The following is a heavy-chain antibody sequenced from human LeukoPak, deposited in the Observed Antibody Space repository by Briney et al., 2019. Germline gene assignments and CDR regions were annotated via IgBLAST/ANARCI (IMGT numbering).Heavy chain of an antibody. V-gene: IGHV1-2*02. Sequence: ASVKVSCKASGYTFTGYYMHWVRQAPGQGLEWMGWINPNSGGTNYAQKFQGRVTMTRDTSISTAYMELSRLRSDDTAVYYCASATVTTGYYYGMDVWGQGTTVAVSS. J-gene: IGHJ6*02. D-gene: IGHD4-11*01. CDR3: ASATVTTGYYYGMDV. CDR1: GYTFTGYY. CDR2: INPNSGGT.